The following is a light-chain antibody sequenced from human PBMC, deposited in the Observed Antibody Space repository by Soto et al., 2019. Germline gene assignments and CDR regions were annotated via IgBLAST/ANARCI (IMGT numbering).Light chain of an antibody. V-gene: IGKV1-5*03. Sequence: DIQMPQSPSTLSASVGDRVTITCRASQSISSWLAWYQQKPGKAPKLLIYKASSLESGVPSRFSGSGSGTEFTLTISSLHPDDFATYYCQQYNSYAPWTCGQGTKVEIK. CDR2: KAS. J-gene: IGKJ1*01. CDR1: QSISSW. CDR3: QQYNSYAPWT.